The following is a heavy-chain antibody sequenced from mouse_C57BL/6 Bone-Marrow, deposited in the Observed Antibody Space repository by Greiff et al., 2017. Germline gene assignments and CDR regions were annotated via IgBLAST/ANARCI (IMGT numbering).Heavy chain of an antibody. CDR3: AKKTGAWFAY. J-gene: IGHJ3*01. Sequence: VQGVESGPGLVQPSQSLSITCTVSGFSLTSYGVHWVRQPPGKGLEWLGVIWSGGSTDYNAAFISRLSISKDNSKSQVFFKMNSLQADDTAIYYCAKKTGAWFAYWGQGTLVTVSA. D-gene: IGHD4-1*01. CDR2: IWSGGST. CDR1: GFSLTSYG. V-gene: IGHV2-4*01.